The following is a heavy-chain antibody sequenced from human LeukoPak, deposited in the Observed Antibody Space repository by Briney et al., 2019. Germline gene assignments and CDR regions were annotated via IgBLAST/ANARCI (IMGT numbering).Heavy chain of an antibody. J-gene: IGHJ6*02. CDR2: TRNKDNSYRT. Sequence: GGSLRLSCAASGFTSSDHYMDWVRQAPGRGLEWVGRTRNKDNSYRTEYAASVKGRFTISRDDSKSIAYLQMNSLKTEDTAVYYCTREDGDYPYYYYYYGMDVWGQGTTVTVSS. CDR3: TREDGDYPYYYYYYGMDV. V-gene: IGHV3-72*01. D-gene: IGHD4-17*01. CDR1: GFTSSDHY.